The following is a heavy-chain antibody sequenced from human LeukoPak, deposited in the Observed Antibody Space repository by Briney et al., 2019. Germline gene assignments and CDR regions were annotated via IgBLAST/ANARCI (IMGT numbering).Heavy chain of an antibody. D-gene: IGHD4-11*01. J-gene: IGHJ4*02. Sequence: PSETLSLTCTVSGGSISSSSYYWGWIRQPPGKGREWVVSIYYSRSTYYNPSLQSRVTISVDTSKNQFSLKLSSVTAADTAVYYCASPYSNYVGLFDYWGQGTLVTVSS. CDR2: IYYSRST. CDR3: ASPYSNYVGLFDY. CDR1: GGSISSSSYY. V-gene: IGHV4-39*01.